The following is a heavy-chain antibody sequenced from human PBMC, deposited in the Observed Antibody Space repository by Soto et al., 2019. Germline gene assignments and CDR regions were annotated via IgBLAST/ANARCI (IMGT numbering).Heavy chain of an antibody. Sequence: EAQLLESGGGLVQPGGSLRLSCAASGFIFSSYAMSWVRQAPGKGLEWVSAISGSGGSTYYADSVKGRFTISRDNSKNTLYLQINSLRAEDTAGDYCAKENYYDCSGLEVGLDAFDIWGQGTMVTVSS. CDR3: AKENYYDCSGLEVGLDAFDI. CDR2: ISGSGGST. V-gene: IGHV3-23*01. J-gene: IGHJ3*02. CDR1: GFIFSSYA. D-gene: IGHD3-22*01.